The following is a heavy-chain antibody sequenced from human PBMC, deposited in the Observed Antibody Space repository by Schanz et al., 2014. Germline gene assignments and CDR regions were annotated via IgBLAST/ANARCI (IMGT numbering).Heavy chain of an antibody. CDR3: GRVDYSGDGVRF. D-gene: IGHD4-4*01. J-gene: IGHJ4*02. CDR2: INQDGSEK. V-gene: IGHV3-7*01. CDR1: GFTFGHYW. Sequence: EVQLVDSGGNLVQPGGSLRLSCAASGFTFGHYWMNWVRQPPGKGLEWVANINQDGSEKLYVGSVKGRFTISRDNAESSIFLQMNSLRAEDTAIYYCGRVDYSGDGVRFWGQGIPVTVSS.